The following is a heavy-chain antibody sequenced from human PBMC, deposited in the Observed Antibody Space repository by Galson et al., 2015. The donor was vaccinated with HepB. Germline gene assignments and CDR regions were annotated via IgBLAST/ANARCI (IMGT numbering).Heavy chain of an antibody. Sequence: SVKVSCKASGYTFTSYAMHWVRQAPGQRLEWMGWINAGNGNTKYSQKFQGRVTITRDTSASTAYMELSSLRSEDTAVYYCARDLGVSGGWFGELLLPDYWGQGTLVTVSS. CDR1: GYTFTSYA. CDR3: ARDLGVSGGWFGELLLPDY. D-gene: IGHD3-10*01. J-gene: IGHJ4*02. CDR2: INAGNGNT. V-gene: IGHV1-3*01.